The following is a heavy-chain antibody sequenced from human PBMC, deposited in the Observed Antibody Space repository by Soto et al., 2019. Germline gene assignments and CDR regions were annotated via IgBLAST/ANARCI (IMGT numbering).Heavy chain of an antibody. CDR3: ARSPNSIAAIGRSKGTFDI. D-gene: IGHD6-13*01. CDR2: INSDESST. Sequence: GGSLRLSCAASGFTLSSYWMHWVRQAPGKGQVWVSRINSDESSTSYADSVKGRFTVSGDNAKNTLYLQMNSLRAEDTAVYYCARSPNSIAAIGRSKGTFDIWGQGTMVTVSS. V-gene: IGHV3-74*01. J-gene: IGHJ3*02. CDR1: GFTLSSYW.